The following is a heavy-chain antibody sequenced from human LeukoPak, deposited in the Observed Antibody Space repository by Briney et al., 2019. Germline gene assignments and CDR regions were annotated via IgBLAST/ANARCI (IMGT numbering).Heavy chain of an antibody. D-gene: IGHD2-15*01. Sequence: PGGSLRLSCAASRFTVSSNYMSWVCQAPGKGLEWVSVIYSGGSTYYADSVKGRFTISRDNSKNTLYLQMNSLRAEDTAVYYCAGGYCSGGSCIDAFDIWGQGTMVTVSS. J-gene: IGHJ3*02. CDR1: RFTVSSNY. CDR3: AGGYCSGGSCIDAFDI. CDR2: IYSGGST. V-gene: IGHV3-66*01.